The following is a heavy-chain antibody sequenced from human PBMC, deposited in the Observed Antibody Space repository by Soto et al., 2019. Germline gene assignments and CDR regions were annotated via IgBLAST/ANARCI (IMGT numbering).Heavy chain of an antibody. Sequence: QVQLQESGPGLVKPSETLSLTCTVSGGSISSDYWTWIRQPLGERLEWIGYIYYNGNTNYNSSLKSRVTISIDTSKNQFSLKLNSVTAADTAVYFCARLAYTSGFTFDYWGRGTLVTVSS. CDR2: IYYNGNT. V-gene: IGHV4-59*01. CDR3: ARLAYTSGFTFDY. CDR1: GGSISSDY. D-gene: IGHD5-18*01. J-gene: IGHJ4*02.